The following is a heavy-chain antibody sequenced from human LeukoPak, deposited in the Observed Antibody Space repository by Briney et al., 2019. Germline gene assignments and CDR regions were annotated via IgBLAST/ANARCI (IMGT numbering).Heavy chain of an antibody. CDR1: GFTFNSYV. D-gene: IGHD3-10*01. Sequence: GGSLRLSCAASGFTFNSYVMSWVRQAPGKGLEWVSAISGSDGTTYYADSVKGRFTISRDNSKNTLYLQMTSLRAEDTAVYYCAKGTQYYYGSVGQADWFDSWGQGALVTVSS. J-gene: IGHJ5*01. V-gene: IGHV3-23*01. CDR3: AKGTQYYYGSVGQADWFDS. CDR2: ISGSDGTT.